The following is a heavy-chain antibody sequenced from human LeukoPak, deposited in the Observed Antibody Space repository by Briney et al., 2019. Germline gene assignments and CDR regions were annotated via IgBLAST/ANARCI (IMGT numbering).Heavy chain of an antibody. J-gene: IGHJ6*02. CDR2: INSDGSST. CDR1: GFTFSTYW. D-gene: IGHD2-15*01. Sequence: GGSLRLSCAASGFTFSTYWMHWVRQAPGKGLVWVSRINSDGSSTSYADSVKGRFTISRDNAKNTLYLQMNSLRAEDTAVYFCASPTGYCSGGSCPRAHYYYGMDVWGQGTTVTVSS. CDR3: ASPTGYCSGGSCPRAHYYYGMDV. V-gene: IGHV3-74*01.